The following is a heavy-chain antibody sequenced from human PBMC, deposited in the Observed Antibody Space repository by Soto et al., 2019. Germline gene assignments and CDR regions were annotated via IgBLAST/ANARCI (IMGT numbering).Heavy chain of an antibody. CDR1: GGTFSSYT. CDR2: IIPILGIA. J-gene: IGHJ4*02. Sequence: QVQLVQSGAEVKKPGSSVKVSSKASGGTFSSYTISWVRQAPGQGLEWMGRIIPILGIANYAQKFQGRVTITADKSTSTAYMELSSLRSEDTAVYYCSRDIEAAAGKSDYWGQGSLVTVSS. CDR3: SRDIEAAAGKSDY. V-gene: IGHV1-69*08. D-gene: IGHD6-13*01.